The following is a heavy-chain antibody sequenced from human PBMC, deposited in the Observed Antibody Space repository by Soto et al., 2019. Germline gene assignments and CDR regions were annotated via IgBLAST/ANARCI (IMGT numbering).Heavy chain of an antibody. Sequence: SETLSLTCTVSGGSISSDGYYWSWIRQHPGKGLEWIGHIHYSGSTYYNPSLKSRVTISVDTSKKQFSMKLSSVTAADTAVYYGATMPRGSHGMDVWGQETTVTVSS. V-gene: IGHV4-31*03. CDR3: ATMPRGSHGMDV. J-gene: IGHJ6*02. D-gene: IGHD3-10*01. CDR2: IHYSGST. CDR1: GGSISSDGYY.